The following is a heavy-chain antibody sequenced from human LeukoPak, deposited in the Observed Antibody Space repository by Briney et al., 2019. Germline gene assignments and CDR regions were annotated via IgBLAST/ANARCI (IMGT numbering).Heavy chain of an antibody. J-gene: IGHJ6*03. Sequence: GSLRLSCAASGFTFTSYSMNWVRQAPGKGLEWVSSISSSSSYIYYADSVKGRFTISRDNAKNSLYLQMNSLRAEDTAVYYCARGAKQLVPAYYYYYMDVWGKGTTVTISS. CDR1: GFTFTSYS. D-gene: IGHD6-13*01. V-gene: IGHV3-21*01. CDR3: ARGAKQLVPAYYYYYMDV. CDR2: ISSSSSYI.